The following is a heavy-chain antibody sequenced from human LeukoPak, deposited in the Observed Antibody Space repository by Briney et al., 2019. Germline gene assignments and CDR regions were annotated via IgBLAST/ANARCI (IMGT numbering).Heavy chain of an antibody. J-gene: IGHJ4*02. D-gene: IGHD5-24*01. CDR2: IYHSGST. CDR1: GYSISSGYY. CDR3: ARGDGYNPLDY. Sequence: SETLSLTCTVSGYSISSGYYWGWIRQPPGKGLEWIGSIYHSGSTYYNPSLKSRVTISVDTSKNQFSLELSSVTAADTAVYYCARGDGYNPLDYWGQGTLVTVSS. V-gene: IGHV4-38-2*02.